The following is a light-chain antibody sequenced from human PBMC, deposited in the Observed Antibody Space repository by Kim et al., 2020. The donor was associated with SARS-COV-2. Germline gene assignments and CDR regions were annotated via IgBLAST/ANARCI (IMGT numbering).Light chain of an antibody. V-gene: IGLV2-14*03. CDR3: SSYTTSSTWV. J-gene: IGLJ3*02. Sequence: GQSISITCTGASSDVGGYNYVAWYQQPPGKAPKLIIYDVTNRPSGVSDRFSGSKSGNTASLTISGLQAEDEGDYYCSSYTTSSTWVFGGGTKVTVL. CDR2: DVT. CDR1: SSDVGGYNY.